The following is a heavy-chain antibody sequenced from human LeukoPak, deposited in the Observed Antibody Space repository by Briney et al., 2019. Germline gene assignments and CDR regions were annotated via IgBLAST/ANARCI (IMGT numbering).Heavy chain of an antibody. V-gene: IGHV3-21*01. CDR2: ISGSSSYI. J-gene: IGHJ4*02. Sequence: GGSLRLSCAASGFTFSSYSMTWVRQAPGKGLEWVSSISGSSSYIYYAESVRGRFTISRDNAKNSLYLQMNSLRAEDTAVYYCAREAVVADPPYWGQGTLVTVSS. CDR1: GFTFSSYS. CDR3: AREAVVADPPY. D-gene: IGHD2-15*01.